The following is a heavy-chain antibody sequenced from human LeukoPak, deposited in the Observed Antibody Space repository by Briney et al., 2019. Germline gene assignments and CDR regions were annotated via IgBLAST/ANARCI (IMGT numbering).Heavy chain of an antibody. CDR3: ARAGHYDFWSGYYTGWFDP. V-gene: IGHV4-34*01. Sequence: SETLSLTCAVYGGSFGGYYWSWIRQPPGKGLEWIGEINHSGSTNYNPSLKSRVTISVDTSKNQFSLKLSSVTAADTAVYYCARAGHYDFWSGYYTGWFDPWGQGTLVTVSS. CDR1: GGSFGGYY. CDR2: INHSGST. D-gene: IGHD3-3*01. J-gene: IGHJ5*02.